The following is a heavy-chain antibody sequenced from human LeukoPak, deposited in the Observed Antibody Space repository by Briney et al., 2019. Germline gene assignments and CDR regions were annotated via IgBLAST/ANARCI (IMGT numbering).Heavy chain of an antibody. CDR3: ARGDSRYCSSISCYEAFDY. V-gene: IGHV3-48*04. Sequence: GGSLRLSCAASGFTFSSYSMNWVRQAPGKGLEWVSYISSRSSTIYYADSVKGRFTISRDNAKNSLYLQMNSLRAEDTAVYYCARGDSRYCSSISCYEAFDYWGQGTPVTVSP. CDR2: ISSRSSTI. CDR1: GFTFSSYS. J-gene: IGHJ4*02. D-gene: IGHD2-2*01.